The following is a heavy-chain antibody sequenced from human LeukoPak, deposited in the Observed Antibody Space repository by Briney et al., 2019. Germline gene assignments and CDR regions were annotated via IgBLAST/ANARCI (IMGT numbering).Heavy chain of an antibody. Sequence: GGSLRLSCAASGFTFSSYGMHWVRQAPGKGLEWVAVISYDGSNKYYADSVKGRFTISRDNAKNSLYLRMNSLRAEDTAVYYCARPNLDDFWSGSDAFDIWGQGTMVTVSS. CDR3: ARPNLDDFWSGSDAFDI. CDR2: ISYDGSNK. CDR1: GFTFSSYG. V-gene: IGHV3-30*03. D-gene: IGHD3-3*01. J-gene: IGHJ3*02.